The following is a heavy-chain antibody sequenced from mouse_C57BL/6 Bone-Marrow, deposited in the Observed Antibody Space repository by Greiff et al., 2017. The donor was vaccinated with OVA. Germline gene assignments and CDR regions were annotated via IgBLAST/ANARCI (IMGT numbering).Heavy chain of an antibody. J-gene: IGHJ2*01. CDR3: ARGGLLRYDY. Sequence: EVKLVESGPGLVKPSQSLSLTCSVTGYSITSGYYWNWIRQFPGNKLEWMGYISYDGSNNYNPSLKNRISITRDTSKNQFFLKLNSVTTEDTATYYCARGGLLRYDYWGQGTTLTVSS. CDR1: GYSITSGYY. CDR2: ISYDGSN. V-gene: IGHV3-6*01. D-gene: IGHD1-1*01.